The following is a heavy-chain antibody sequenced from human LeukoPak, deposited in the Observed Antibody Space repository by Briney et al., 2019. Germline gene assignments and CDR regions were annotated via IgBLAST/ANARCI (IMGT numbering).Heavy chain of an antibody. V-gene: IGHV1-69*05. D-gene: IGHD3-10*01. CDR1: GGTFSSYA. CDR2: IIPIFGTA. J-gene: IGHJ5*02. CDR3: ARDRAGASANWFDP. Sequence: RASVKVSCKASGGTFSSYAISWVRQAPGQGLEWMGGIIPIFGTANYAQKFQGRVTMTRDMSTSTVYMELSSLRSEDTAVYYCARDRAGASANWFDPWGQGTLVTVSS.